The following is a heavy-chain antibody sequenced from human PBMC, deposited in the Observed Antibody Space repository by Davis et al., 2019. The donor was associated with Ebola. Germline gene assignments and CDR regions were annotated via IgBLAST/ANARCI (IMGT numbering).Heavy chain of an antibody. CDR1: GFTFSSYA. CDR2: ISGSGGST. V-gene: IGHV3-23*01. Sequence: GESLKISCAASGFTFSSYAMSWVRQAPGKGLEWVSAISGSGGSTYYADSVKGRFTISRDNSKNTLYLQMNSLRAEDTAVYYCARNSYGDYVHPGVHYGMDVWGKGTTVTVSS. D-gene: IGHD4-17*01. J-gene: IGHJ6*04. CDR3: ARNSYGDYVHPGVHYGMDV.